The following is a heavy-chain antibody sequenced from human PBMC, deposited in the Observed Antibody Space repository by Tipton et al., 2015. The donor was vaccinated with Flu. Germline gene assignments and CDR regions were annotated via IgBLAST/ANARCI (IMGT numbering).Heavy chain of an antibody. D-gene: IGHD2/OR15-2a*01. CDR3: ARTLPSAGMDV. CDR1: GFRFGDYG. CDR2: INLNSESK. Sequence: SLRLSCAASGFRFGDYGMSWVRQAPGKGLEWVSAINLNSESKGYADSVKGRFTVSRDNARNSLYLPMNGLRVEDTALYYCARTLPSAGMDVWGQGTTVTVSS. V-gene: IGHV3-20*04. J-gene: IGHJ6*02.